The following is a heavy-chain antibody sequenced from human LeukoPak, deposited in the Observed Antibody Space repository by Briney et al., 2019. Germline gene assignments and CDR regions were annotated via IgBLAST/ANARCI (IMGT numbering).Heavy chain of an antibody. CDR2: ISGSGGST. J-gene: IGHJ4*02. V-gene: IGHV3-23*01. CDR1: GFTFSSYA. Sequence: GGSLRLSCAASGFTFSSYAMSWVRQPPGKGLEWVSAISGSGGSTYYADSVKVRFTISRDNSKNTLYLQMNSLRAEDTAVYYCAKSVVVAAYYYFDYWGQGTLVTVSS. CDR3: AKSVVVAAYYYFDY. D-gene: IGHD2-15*01.